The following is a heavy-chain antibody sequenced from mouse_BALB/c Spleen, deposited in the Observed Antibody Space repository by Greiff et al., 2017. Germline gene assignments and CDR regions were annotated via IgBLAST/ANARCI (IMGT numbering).Heavy chain of an antibody. CDR3: ARGGVYGNYPSY. CDR1: GYSFTGYY. D-gene: IGHD2-1*01. CDR2: ISGYNGAT. J-gene: IGHJ3*01. V-gene: IGHV1S34*01. Sequence: LVKTGASVKISCKASGYSFTGYYMHWVKQSHGKSLEWIGYISGYNGATSYNQKFKGKATFTVDTSSSTAYMQFNSLTSEDSAVYYCARGGVYGNYPSYWGLGTLVTVSA.